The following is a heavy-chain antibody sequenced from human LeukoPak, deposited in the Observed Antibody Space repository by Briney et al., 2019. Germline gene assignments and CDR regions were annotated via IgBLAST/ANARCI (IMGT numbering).Heavy chain of an antibody. J-gene: IGHJ3*02. CDR3: ARDPWDQLLVHDAFDI. Sequence: PGGSLRLSCAASGFTFSSYAMNWVRQAPGRGLEWVSGISGSGDSTFYADSVKGRFTISRDNSKNTLYLQMNSLRAEDTAVYYCARDPWDQLLVHDAFDIWGQGTMVTVSS. D-gene: IGHD2-2*01. CDR2: ISGSGDST. V-gene: IGHV3-23*01. CDR1: GFTFSSYA.